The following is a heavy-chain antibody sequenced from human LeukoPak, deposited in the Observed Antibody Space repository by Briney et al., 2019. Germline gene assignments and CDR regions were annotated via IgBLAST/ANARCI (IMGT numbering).Heavy chain of an antibody. CDR1: GFTFSDYD. J-gene: IGHJ4*02. Sequence: PGGSLRLSCAASGFTFSDYDMHWVRQATGKGLEWVSAIGTAGDTYYTGSVKGRVTISRENAKNSLYLQMNRLRGGDTAVYYCARVAKERVGGVYYFDYWGQGTLVTVSS. CDR3: ARVAKERVGGVYYFDY. V-gene: IGHV3-13*01. CDR2: IGTAGDT. D-gene: IGHD1-1*01.